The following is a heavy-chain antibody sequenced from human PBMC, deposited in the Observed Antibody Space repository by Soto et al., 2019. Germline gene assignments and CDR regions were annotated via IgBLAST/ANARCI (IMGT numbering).Heavy chain of an antibody. D-gene: IGHD1-26*01. CDR3: ARAYLSSATSSFDY. CDR1: GGSISSGGYY. Sequence: SETLSLTCTVSGGSISSGGYYWIWIRQHPGKGLEWIGYIYYSGSTYYNPSLKSRVTISVDTSKNQFSLKLSSVTAADTAVYYCARAYLSSATSSFDYWGQGTLVTVSS. J-gene: IGHJ4*02. V-gene: IGHV4-31*03. CDR2: IYYSGST.